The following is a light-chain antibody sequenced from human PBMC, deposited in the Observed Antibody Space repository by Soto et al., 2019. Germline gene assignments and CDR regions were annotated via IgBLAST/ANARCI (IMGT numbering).Light chain of an antibody. CDR2: NAS. V-gene: IGKV3-15*01. Sequence: EIVMTQSPATRSVSPGERATLSCRASENVKFNLAWYQQRPGQAPRLLFYNASTRATAFPARFSGSGSGADYVLTISSLQSEDFAVYYCQQRSNWPPSFGQGTRLEIK. J-gene: IGKJ5*01. CDR3: QQRSNWPPS. CDR1: ENVKFN.